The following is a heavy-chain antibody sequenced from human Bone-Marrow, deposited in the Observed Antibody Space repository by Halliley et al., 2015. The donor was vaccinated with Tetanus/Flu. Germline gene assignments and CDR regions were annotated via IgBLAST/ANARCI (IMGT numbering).Heavy chain of an antibody. CDR1: GFTFTRYA. CDR2: ISGSVGGSVGNT. Sequence: SLRLSCAASGFTFTRYALNWVRQAPGKGLEWVSGISGSVGGSVGNTHYAASVKGRFTISRDISRNTLYLQMKNLRVEDTAVYYCAKTEHTPQFNPWSDYQDAFDVWGQGTMVTVSS. D-gene: IGHD3-3*01. CDR3: AKTEHTPQFNPWSDYQDAFDV. V-gene: IGHV3-23*01. J-gene: IGHJ3*01.